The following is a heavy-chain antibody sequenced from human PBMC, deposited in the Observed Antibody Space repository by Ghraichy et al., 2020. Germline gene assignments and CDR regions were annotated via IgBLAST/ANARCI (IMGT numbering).Heavy chain of an antibody. D-gene: IGHD2-21*02. V-gene: IGHV3-30*02. CDR3: AKEFAKACGGDCKGGGGFDY. CDR2: IRYDGSNK. Sequence: GGSLRLSCAASGFTFSSYGMHWVRQAPGKGLEWVAFIRYDGSNKYYADSVKGRFTISRDNSKNTLYLQMNSLRAEDTAVYYCAKEFAKACGGDCKGGGGFDYWGQGTLVTVSS. J-gene: IGHJ4*02. CDR1: GFTFSSYG.